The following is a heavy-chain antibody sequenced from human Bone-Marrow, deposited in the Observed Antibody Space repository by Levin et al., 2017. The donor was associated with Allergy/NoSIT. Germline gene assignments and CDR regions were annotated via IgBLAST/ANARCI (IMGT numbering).Heavy chain of an antibody. V-gene: IGHV4-59*08. J-gene: IGHJ3*02. CDR3: AAPGPARVGTDAFEI. CDR1: GASVSSHY. CDR2: IYYGDNT. Sequence: PSETLSLTCTVSGASVSSHYWSWIRQPPGEGLEWIGYIYYGDNTTYHPSLKSRVTISADTSKNQLSLRLRSVTAADTAMYYCAAPGPARVGTDAFEIWGQGTLVTVSS. D-gene: IGHD2-2*01.